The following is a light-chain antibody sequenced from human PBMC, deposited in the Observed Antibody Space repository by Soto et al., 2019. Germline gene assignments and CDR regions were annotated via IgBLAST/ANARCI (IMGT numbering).Light chain of an antibody. V-gene: IGLV2-23*01. CDR1: SSDVGTYKP. J-gene: IGLJ3*02. CDR2: DDT. CDR3: CSFAGSSTS. Sequence: QSALTQPASVSGSPGQSITNSCTGTSSDVGTYKPVSWYQQYPGKAPKVIIYDDTKRPSGVSSRFSGSKSGNTASLTISGLQAEDEADYYCCSFAGSSTSFGGGTQLSVL.